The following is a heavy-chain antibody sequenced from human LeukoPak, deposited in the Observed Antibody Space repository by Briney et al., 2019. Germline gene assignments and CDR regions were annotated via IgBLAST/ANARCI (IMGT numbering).Heavy chain of an antibody. CDR3: AKAAYDSSGYYPYSPFDY. D-gene: IGHD3-22*01. Sequence: GGSLRLSCAASGFTFSSCAMSWVRQAPGKGLEWVSAISGSGGSTYYADSVKGRFTISRDNSKNTLYLQMNSLRAEDTAVYYCAKAAYDSSGYYPYSPFDYWGQGTLVTVSS. V-gene: IGHV3-23*01. CDR2: ISGSGGST. CDR1: GFTFSSCA. J-gene: IGHJ4*02.